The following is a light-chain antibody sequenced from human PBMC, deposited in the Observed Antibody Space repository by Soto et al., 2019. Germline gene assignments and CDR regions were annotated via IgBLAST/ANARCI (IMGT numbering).Light chain of an antibody. CDR3: QQLNTLPFT. CDR2: GAS. CDR1: QSISTW. V-gene: IGKV1-5*01. J-gene: IGKJ1*01. Sequence: DVRMTQSAPTLSASVGDRVTITCRASQSISTWLAWYQQKPGKAPKLLIYGASTLESGVPSRFSGSGSGTEFTLTISGLLPEDFATYHCQQLNTLPFTFGQGTMVDI.